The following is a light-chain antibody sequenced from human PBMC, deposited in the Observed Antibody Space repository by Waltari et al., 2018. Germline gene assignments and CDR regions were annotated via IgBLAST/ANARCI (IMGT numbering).Light chain of an antibody. V-gene: IGLV2-8*01. CDR1: SSDVGAYNS. CDR2: EVS. CDR3: SSYAGSNNLV. J-gene: IGLJ2*01. Sequence: QSALTQPPSASGSPGQSVTISCTGTSSDVGAYNSVSWYQQHPGKAPKLMIYEVSKRPSGGPERVSASTSGKTASLTVSGLQAEDGADYYCSSYAGSNNLVFGGGTKLTVL.